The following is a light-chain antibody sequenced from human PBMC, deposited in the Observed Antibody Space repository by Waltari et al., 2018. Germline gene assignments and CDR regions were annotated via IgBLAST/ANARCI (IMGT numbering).Light chain of an antibody. CDR3: QAHDSGLGGSV. V-gene: IGLV1-40*01. CDR2: GNN. CDR1: SSNFGAGSD. Sequence: QSVLTQPPSVSGAPGQRVTISCTGGSSNFGAGSDVHWYQQLPGTPPKLVIYGNNKRPSGVPQRFSGSKSGTSASLAITGLQAEDEADYYCQAHDSGLGGSVFGGGTKLTVL. J-gene: IGLJ3*02.